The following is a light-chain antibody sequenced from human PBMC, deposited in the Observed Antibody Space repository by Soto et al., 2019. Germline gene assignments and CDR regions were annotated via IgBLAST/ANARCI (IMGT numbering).Light chain of an antibody. CDR3: QQYNNWPHT. CDR1: QSVSSN. Sequence: EIVMTQSPATLSVSPGERATLSCRASQSVSSNLVWYQQKPGQAPRLLIFGASTRATGIPARFSGSASGTEFTLTISSLQSEDSAVYYCQQYNNWPHTFGQGTKLEIK. V-gene: IGKV3D-15*01. CDR2: GAS. J-gene: IGKJ2*01.